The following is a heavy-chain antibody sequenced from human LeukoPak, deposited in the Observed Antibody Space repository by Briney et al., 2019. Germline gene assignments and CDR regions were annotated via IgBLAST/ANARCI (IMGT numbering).Heavy chain of an antibody. CDR1: GFTFRSYS. J-gene: IGHJ4*02. Sequence: GGSLRLSCAASGFTFRSYSMTWVRQAPGKGLEWVSSISSSSSYIYYADSVKGRFTISRDNAKNSLYLQMNSLRAEDTAVYYCARGYCSGGSCYSGDLFDYWGQGTLVTVSS. D-gene: IGHD2-15*01. CDR2: ISSSSSYI. CDR3: ARGYCSGGSCYSGDLFDY. V-gene: IGHV3-21*01.